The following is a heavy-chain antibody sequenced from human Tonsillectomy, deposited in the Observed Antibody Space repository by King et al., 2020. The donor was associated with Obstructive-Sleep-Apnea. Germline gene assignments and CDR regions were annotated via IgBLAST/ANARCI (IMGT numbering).Heavy chain of an antibody. J-gene: IGHJ4*02. D-gene: IGHD3-16*01. CDR3: AREGGGGVDY. Sequence: VQLQESGPGLVKPSETLSLTCTVSGGSITSHHWSWIRQPPGKGLEWIGYIHNSGGADYSPSLKSRVSMSADTSKNHLALKLTSVTVADTAVYYCAREGGGGVDYWGQGILVTVSS. V-gene: IGHV4-59*11. CDR2: IHNSGGA. CDR1: GGSITSHH.